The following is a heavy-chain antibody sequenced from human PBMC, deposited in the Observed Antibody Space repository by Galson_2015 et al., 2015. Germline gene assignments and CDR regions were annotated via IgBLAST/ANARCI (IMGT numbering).Heavy chain of an antibody. V-gene: IGHV3-23*01. Sequence: SLRLSCAASGFTFSNYAMTWVRQAPGKGLEWVSAITGGGDNTYYADSVRRRFTISRDNSKNALYLQMNSLRVDDAAVNYCAKGGTTGRFDPWGQGTLVIVSS. D-gene: IGHD4-17*01. J-gene: IGHJ5*02. CDR3: AKGGTTGRFDP. CDR1: GFTFSNYA. CDR2: ITGGGDNT.